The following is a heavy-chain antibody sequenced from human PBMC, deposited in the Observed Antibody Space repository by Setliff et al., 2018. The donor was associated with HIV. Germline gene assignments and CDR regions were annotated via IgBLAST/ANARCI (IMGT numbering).Heavy chain of an antibody. CDR1: GFTFDDYA. D-gene: IGHD3-16*01. CDR2: ISWNSGSI. Sequence: LRLSCAASGFTFDDYAMHWVRQAPGKGLEWVSGISWNSGSIGYAESVKGRFTISRDNAKNTLHLQMNSLRPEDTGLYYCAKVPDYYDSGDYWGQGTLVTVSS. V-gene: IGHV3-9*01. CDR3: AKVPDYYDSGDY. J-gene: IGHJ4*02.